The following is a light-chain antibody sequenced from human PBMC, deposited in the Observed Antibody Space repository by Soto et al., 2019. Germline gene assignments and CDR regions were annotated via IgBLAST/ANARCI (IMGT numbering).Light chain of an antibody. J-gene: IGKJ1*01. CDR3: QQYNSYSET. CDR2: KAS. V-gene: IGKV1-5*03. CDR1: QSISSW. Sequence: DIQMTHAPSTLAASVGDRVTITCRASQSISSWLAWYQQKPGKAPNLLIYKASNLQSGVPSRFSGSGSGTEFTLTISSLQPDDFATYYCQQYNSYSETFGQGTKVEI.